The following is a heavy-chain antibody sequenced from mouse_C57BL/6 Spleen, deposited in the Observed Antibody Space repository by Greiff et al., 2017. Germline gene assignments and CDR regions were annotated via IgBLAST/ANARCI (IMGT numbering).Heavy chain of an antibody. D-gene: IGHD1-1*01. CDR1: GFTFSSYG. CDR3: AREATHYFDC. CDR2: ISSGGSYT. J-gene: IGHJ2*01. Sequence: EVMLVESGGDLVKPGGSLKLSCAASGFTFSSYGMSWVRQTPDKRLEWVATISSGGSYTYYPDSVKGRFTISRDNAKNTLYLQMSSLKSEDTAMYYCAREATHYFDCWGQSTTRTVSS. V-gene: IGHV5-6*02.